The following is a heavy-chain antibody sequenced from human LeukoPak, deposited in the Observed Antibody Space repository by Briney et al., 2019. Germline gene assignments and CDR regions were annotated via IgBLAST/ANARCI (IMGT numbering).Heavy chain of an antibody. CDR3: GSPYYYDSSGYSPFDY. V-gene: IGHV3-21*01. CDR2: ISSSSSYI. CDR1: GFTFSSYS. J-gene: IGHJ4*02. D-gene: IGHD3-22*01. Sequence: PGGSLRLSCAASGFTFSSYSMNWVRQAPGKGLEWVSSISSSSSYIYYADSVKGRFTISRDNAKNSLYLQMNSLRAEDTAVYYCGSPYYYDSSGYSPFDYWGQGTLVTVSS.